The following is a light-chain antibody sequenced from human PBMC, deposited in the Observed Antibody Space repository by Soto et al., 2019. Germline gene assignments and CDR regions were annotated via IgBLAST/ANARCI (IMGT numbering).Light chain of an antibody. CDR2: DAS. CDR1: QSISSTY. J-gene: IGKJ1*01. CDR3: QHYGSAPWR. V-gene: IGKV3-20*01. Sequence: ERLRTPSPATLTLPRCGSTGLTSSASQSISSTYLAWYHQKPGQAPRLLIYDASRRATGIPDRFSGSGSGTDFSLTISRLEPEDFALYYCQHYGSAPWRFARGTKVDIK.